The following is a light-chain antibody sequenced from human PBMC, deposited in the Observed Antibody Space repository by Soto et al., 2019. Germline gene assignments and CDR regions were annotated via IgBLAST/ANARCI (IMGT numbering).Light chain of an antibody. CDR2: LTGDGSH. V-gene: IGLV4-69*01. CDR1: SGHSNYA. J-gene: IGLJ2*01. Sequence: QSVLTQSPSASASRGASVKLTCTMSSGHSNYAIAWHQQQPEKGPRYLMTLTGDGSHSKGDGIPDRFSGSSSGAERYLTISSHQSEDEADYYCHTWGTGMQVFCGGTKLTVL. CDR3: HTWGTGMQV.